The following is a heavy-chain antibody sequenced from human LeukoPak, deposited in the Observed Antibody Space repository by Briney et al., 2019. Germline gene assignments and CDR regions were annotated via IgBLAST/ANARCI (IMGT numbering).Heavy chain of an antibody. CDR1: GFTFSTYD. D-gene: IGHD3-9*01. CDR3: ARTYYDILTAYNPYFDY. J-gene: IGHJ4*02. CDR2: SSGSSGAI. V-gene: IGHV3-48*01. Sequence: GGSLRLSCAASGFTFSTYDMNWVRQAPGKGLEWVSCSSGSSGAISYADSVKGRFTISRDNAKNSLYLQMNSLRAEDTAVYYCARTYYDILTAYNPYFDYWGQGTLVTVSS.